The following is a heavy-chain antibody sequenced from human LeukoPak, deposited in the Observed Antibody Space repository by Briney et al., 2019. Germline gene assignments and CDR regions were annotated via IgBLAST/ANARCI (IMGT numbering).Heavy chain of an antibody. Sequence: SKTLSLTCTVSGGSISSSSYYWGWIRQPPGKGLEWIGSIYYSGSTYYNPSLKSRVTISVDTSKNQFSLKLSSVTAADTAVYYCARQRSLYYGSGFQSYFQHWGQGTLVTASS. V-gene: IGHV4-39*01. D-gene: IGHD3-10*01. CDR2: IYYSGST. CDR1: GGSISSSSYY. CDR3: ARQRSLYYGSGFQSYFQH. J-gene: IGHJ1*01.